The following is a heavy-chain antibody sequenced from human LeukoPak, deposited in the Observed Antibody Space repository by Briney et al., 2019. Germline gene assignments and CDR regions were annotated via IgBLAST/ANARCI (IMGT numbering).Heavy chain of an antibody. CDR1: GYTFTCYY. Sequence: ASVTVSFKSSGYTFTCYYMHWVRQAPGQGLEWMGWINPNSGGANYAQEFQGRVTITRDTSISTGYMELSSLRSDDTAVYYCARSADYSNQHNDYWGQGSLVTVSS. V-gene: IGHV1-2*02. CDR2: INPNSGGA. CDR3: ARSADYSNQHNDY. J-gene: IGHJ4*02. D-gene: IGHD4-11*01.